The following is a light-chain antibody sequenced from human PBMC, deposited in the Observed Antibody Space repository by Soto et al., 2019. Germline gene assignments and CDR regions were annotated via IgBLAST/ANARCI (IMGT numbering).Light chain of an antibody. V-gene: IGLV1-40*01. CDR2: GNS. CDR1: SSNIGADYY. Sequence: QSALTQPPSVSGAPGQSVTISCTGTSSNIGADYYVHWYQQLPGTAPKLLIYGNSNRPSGIPDRFSGSKSGTSASLAITGLQPEDEAEYYCQSYDSSLRVVFGGGTKLTVL. CDR3: QSYDSSLRVV. J-gene: IGLJ2*01.